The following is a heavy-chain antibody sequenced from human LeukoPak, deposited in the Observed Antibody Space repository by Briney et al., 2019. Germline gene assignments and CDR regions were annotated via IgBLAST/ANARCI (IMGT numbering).Heavy chain of an antibody. D-gene: IGHD5-18*01. CDR2: INTDGSST. V-gene: IGHV3-74*01. J-gene: IGHJ4*02. CDR1: GVTFSSYW. CDR3: ARGGYHAYYLDY. Sequence: GGSLRLSCAASGVTFSSYWMHWVRQAPGKGLVWVSRINTDGSSTSYADSVKGRFTISRDNAKNTLYLQMNSLRAEDTAVYYCARGGYHAYYLDYWGQGSLVTVSS.